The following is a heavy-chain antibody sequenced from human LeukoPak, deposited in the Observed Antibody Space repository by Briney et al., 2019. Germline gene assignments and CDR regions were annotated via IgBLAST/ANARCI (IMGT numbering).Heavy chain of an antibody. CDR2: INYSGTI. CDR1: GGSISSNNHY. Sequence: PETLSLTCTVSGGSISSNNHYWGWIRQPPGKGLEWVGSINYSGTIFYSPSLNSRVTISVDTSGNQFSLKLRSVTAADTAIYYCARHGDTAGAVTPFDYWGPGTLVTV. D-gene: IGHD6-13*01. V-gene: IGHV4-39*01. J-gene: IGHJ4*02. CDR3: ARHGDTAGAVTPFDY.